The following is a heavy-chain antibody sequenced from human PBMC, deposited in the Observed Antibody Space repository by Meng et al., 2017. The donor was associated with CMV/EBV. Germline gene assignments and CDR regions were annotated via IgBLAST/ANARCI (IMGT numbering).Heavy chain of an antibody. Sequence: GESLKISCAASGFTFDDYAMHWVRQAPGKGLEWVANIKQDGSEKYYVDSVKGRFTISRDNAKNSLYLQMNSLRAEDTAVYYCARENWGDAFDIWGQGTMVTVSS. CDR1: GFTFDDYA. CDR2: IKQDGSEK. V-gene: IGHV3-7*01. D-gene: IGHD7-27*01. J-gene: IGHJ3*02. CDR3: ARENWGDAFDI.